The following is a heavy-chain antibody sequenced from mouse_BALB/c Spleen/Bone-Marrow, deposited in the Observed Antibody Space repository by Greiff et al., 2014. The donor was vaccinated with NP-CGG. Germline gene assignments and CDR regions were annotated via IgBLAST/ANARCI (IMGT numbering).Heavy chain of an antibody. Sequence: VQLQQSGSVLVRPGASVKLSCKASGYTFTSSWMHWAKQRPGQRLEWIGGIHPNSGNTNYNENFKGKATLTVDTSSSTTYVDLSSLTAENSAVYYCARHHRYAYYFDFWGQGTTLTVSS. J-gene: IGHJ2*01. V-gene: IGHV1S130*01. CDR1: GYTFTSSW. D-gene: IGHD2-14*01. CDR2: IHPNSGNT. CDR3: ARHHRYAYYFDF.